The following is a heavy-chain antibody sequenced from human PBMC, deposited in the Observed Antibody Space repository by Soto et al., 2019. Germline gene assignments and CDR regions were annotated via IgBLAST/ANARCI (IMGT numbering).Heavy chain of an antibody. D-gene: IGHD3-3*01. CDR3: ARLGGYYQAFDN. V-gene: IGHV4-59*08. J-gene: IGHJ4*02. CDR1: GGSIRNNY. Sequence: SETLSLTCTVSGGSIRNNYWSWFRQPPGKGLEWVGYIYYTGTSKYNPSLKSRVTISVDSSKNQFSLKLDSVTAADTAVYYCARLGGYYQAFDNWGQGTLVTVS. CDR2: IYYTGTS.